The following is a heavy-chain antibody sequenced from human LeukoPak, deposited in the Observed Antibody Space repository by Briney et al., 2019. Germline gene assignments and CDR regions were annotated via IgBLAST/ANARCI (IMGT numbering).Heavy chain of an antibody. D-gene: IGHD4-17*01. CDR2: ISGSGGST. CDR3: AKVAYGDYFDY. J-gene: IGHJ4*02. Sequence: LAGRSLRLSCAASGFTFSSYAMSWVRQAPGKGLEWVSAISGSGGSTYYADSVKGRFTISRDNSKNTLYLQMDSLRAEDTAVYYCAKVAYGDYFDYWGQGTLVTVSS. V-gene: IGHV3-23*01. CDR1: GFTFSSYA.